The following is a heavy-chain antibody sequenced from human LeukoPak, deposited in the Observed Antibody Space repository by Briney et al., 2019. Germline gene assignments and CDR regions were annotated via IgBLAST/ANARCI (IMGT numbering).Heavy chain of an antibody. CDR2: ISGSGGSA. CDR1: GFTFSSYA. J-gene: IGHJ5*02. D-gene: IGHD3-22*01. Sequence: GGSLRLSCAASGFTFSSYAMSWVRQAPGKGLEWVSAISGSGGSAYYADSVKGRFTISRDNSKNTLYLQMNSLRAEDTAVYYCAKGTHSSSWHWYDPWGQGTLVTVSS. CDR3: AKGTHSSSWHWYDP. V-gene: IGHV3-23*01.